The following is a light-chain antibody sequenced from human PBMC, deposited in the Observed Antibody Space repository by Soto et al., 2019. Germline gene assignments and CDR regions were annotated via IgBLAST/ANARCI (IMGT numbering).Light chain of an antibody. CDR2: EVS. Sequence: QSALTQPPSASGSPGQSVTISCTGTSSDVGGYNYVSWYQQHPGKAPKLMIYEVSKRPSGVPDRFSGSMSGTAASLAIGGLRSEDEADYYCAAWDDSLSGVVFGGGTKLTVL. V-gene: IGLV2-8*01. CDR3: AAWDDSLSGVV. CDR1: SSDVGGYNY. J-gene: IGLJ2*01.